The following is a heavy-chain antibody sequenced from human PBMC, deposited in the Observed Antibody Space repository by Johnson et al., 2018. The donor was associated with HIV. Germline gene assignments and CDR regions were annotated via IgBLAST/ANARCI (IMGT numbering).Heavy chain of an antibody. V-gene: IGHV3-23*04. CDR1: GFTFSSYA. D-gene: IGHD2-15*01. J-gene: IGHJ3*02. CDR3: ARGGYCRGGSCYPYDAFDI. CDR2: ISGSGGST. Sequence: VQLVESGGGLVQPGGSLRLSCAASGFTFSSYAMSWVRQAPGKGLEWVSAISGSGGSTYYADSVKGRFTISRDNSRNTLYLQMNSLTAEDTAVYYCARGGYCRGGSCYPYDAFDIWGQGTMVNVSS.